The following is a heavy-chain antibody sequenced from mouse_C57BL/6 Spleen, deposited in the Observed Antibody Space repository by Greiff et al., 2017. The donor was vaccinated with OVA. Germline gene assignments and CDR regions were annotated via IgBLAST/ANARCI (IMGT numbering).Heavy chain of an antibody. CDR2: IWSGGST. J-gene: IGHJ2*01. CDR3: ARTGTSHFDY. V-gene: IGHV2-2*01. CDR1: GFSLTRYG. Sequence: VKLVESGPGLVQPSQSLSITCPVSGFSLTRYGVHWVRQSPGTGLEWLGVIWSGGSTDYNAAFISRLSISKDNSKSQVFVKMNDLQAGDTAVYYCARTGTSHFDYWGQGTTLTVSS. D-gene: IGHD4-1*01.